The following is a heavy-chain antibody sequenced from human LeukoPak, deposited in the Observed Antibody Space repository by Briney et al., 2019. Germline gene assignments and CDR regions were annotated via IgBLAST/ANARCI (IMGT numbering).Heavy chain of an antibody. D-gene: IGHD1-26*01. CDR3: AKDQTAKVGATLDY. CDR2: TSGSGGST. V-gene: IGHV3-23*01. Sequence: GASLRLSCAGSGFTFSSYAMSWVRHAPGKGLDGVLATSGSGGSTYYADSVKGRFTISRDNSKNTLYLQMNSLRAEDTAVYYCAKDQTAKVGATLDYWGQGTLVTVSS. J-gene: IGHJ4*02. CDR1: GFTFSSYA.